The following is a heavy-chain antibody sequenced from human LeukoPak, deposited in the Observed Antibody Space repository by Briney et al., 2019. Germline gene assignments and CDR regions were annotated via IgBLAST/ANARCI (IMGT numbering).Heavy chain of an antibody. CDR3: ARGGSSRWPEDY. V-gene: IGHV1-3*01. D-gene: IGHD6-13*01. J-gene: IGHJ4*02. CDR2: INGDNGNT. Sequence: ASVKVSCKASGYSFISYAMHWVRQAPGQRLEWMGWINGDNGNTKSSQKFQGRVTITRDTSASTAYMELNSLRSEDTAVYYCARGGSSRWPEDYWGQGTLVTVSS. CDR1: GYSFISYA.